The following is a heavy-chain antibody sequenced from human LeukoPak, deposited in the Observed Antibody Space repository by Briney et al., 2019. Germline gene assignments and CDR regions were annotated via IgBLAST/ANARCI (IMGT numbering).Heavy chain of an antibody. D-gene: IGHD6-13*01. Sequence: ASVKVSCKASGYTFTSYDINWVRQATGQGLEWMGWMNPNSGNTGYAQKVQGRVTMTRNTSISTTYMELSSLRSEDTAVYYCARGRGSSSWYFSPYYYYYGMDVWGQGTTVTVSS. J-gene: IGHJ6*02. CDR2: MNPNSGNT. CDR1: GYTFTSYD. V-gene: IGHV1-8*01. CDR3: ARGRGSSSWYFSPYYYYYGMDV.